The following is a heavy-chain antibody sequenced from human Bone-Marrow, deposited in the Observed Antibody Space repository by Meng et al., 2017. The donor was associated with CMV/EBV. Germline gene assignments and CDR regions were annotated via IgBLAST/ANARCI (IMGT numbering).Heavy chain of an antibody. V-gene: IGHV3-48*03. J-gene: IGHJ4*02. CDR2: ISSSGSTI. CDR3: ASRRDGYNY. Sequence: GESLRLSCAASGFTFSSYEMNWVRQAPGKGLEWVSYISSSGSTIYYADSVRGRFTISRDNAKNSLYLQMNSLRPEDTAVYYCASRRDGYNYWGQGTLVTVSS. CDR1: GFTFSSYE. D-gene: IGHD5-24*01.